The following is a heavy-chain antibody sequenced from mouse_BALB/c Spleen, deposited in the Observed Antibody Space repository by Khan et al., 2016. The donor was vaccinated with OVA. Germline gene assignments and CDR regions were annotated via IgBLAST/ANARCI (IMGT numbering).Heavy chain of an antibody. CDR3: ARGNYYGSTSWVGY. V-gene: IGHV1-9*01. Sequence: VQLQESGAELMKPGASVKISCKATGYTFSSYWIEWVKQRPGHGLEWIGEILPGSNSTNYNERFKGKATITADTSSNTAYMQLSSLTSEDSAIYYCARGNYYGSTSWVGYWGQGTLGTGS. CDR1: GYTFSSYW. CDR2: ILPGSNST. D-gene: IGHD1-1*01. J-gene: IGHJ3*01.